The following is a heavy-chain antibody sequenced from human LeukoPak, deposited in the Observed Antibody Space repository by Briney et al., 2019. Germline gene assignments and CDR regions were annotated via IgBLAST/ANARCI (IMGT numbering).Heavy chain of an antibody. CDR2: ISGSGDST. CDR3: AATPRDDILTVVFDY. CDR1: GFTFSTCA. Sequence: PGGSLRLSCGASGFTFSTCAVSWVRQAPGEGLEWVSSISGSGDSTDYADSVKGRFTISRDNSKSMMYLQMNSLRPEDTAVYYCAATPRDDILTVVFDYWGQGTLVTVSS. D-gene: IGHD3-9*01. J-gene: IGHJ4*02. V-gene: IGHV3-23*01.